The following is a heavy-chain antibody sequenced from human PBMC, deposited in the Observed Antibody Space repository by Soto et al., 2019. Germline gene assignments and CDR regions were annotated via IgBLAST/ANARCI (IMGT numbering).Heavy chain of an antibody. D-gene: IGHD2-15*01. V-gene: IGHV3-23*01. CDR3: AKGPRQYCSGGSCYSDPGNDAFDI. CDR1: GFTFSSYA. CDR2: ISGSGGST. J-gene: IGHJ3*02. Sequence: PGGSLRLSCAADGFTFSSYAMSWVRQAPGKGLERVPAISGSGGSTYYADSVKGRFTISRDNSKNTLYLQMNSLRAEDTAVYYCAKGPRQYCSGGSCYSDPGNDAFDIWGQGTMVTVSS.